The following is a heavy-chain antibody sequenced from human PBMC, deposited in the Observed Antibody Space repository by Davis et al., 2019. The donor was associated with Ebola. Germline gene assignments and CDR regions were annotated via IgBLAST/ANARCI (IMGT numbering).Heavy chain of an antibody. CDR3: ARGGYCGGDCFQH. CDR2: INPSGGST. D-gene: IGHD2-21*02. CDR1: GYTFTSYY. V-gene: IGHV1-46*01. Sequence: ASAQVSCKASGYTFTSYYMHWVRQAPGQGLEWMGVINPSGGSTSYAQKFQGRVTMTRNTSISTAYMELSSLRSEDTAVYYCARGGYCGGDCFQHWGQGTLVTVSS. J-gene: IGHJ1*01.